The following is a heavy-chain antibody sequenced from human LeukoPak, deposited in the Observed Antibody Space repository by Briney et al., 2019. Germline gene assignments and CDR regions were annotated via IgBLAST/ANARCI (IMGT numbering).Heavy chain of an antibody. CDR3: TTDQYYDFWSGYYTRPDY. J-gene: IGHJ4*02. CDR1: GYTFSNAW. Sequence: GGSLRRSCAASGYTFSNAWMSWVRQAPGRGREWVGRIKSKTEGGTTDYAARVDGRLTISTEDTKNTIYLQMNSLKTEDTAVYYCTTDQYYDFWSGYYTRPDYWGQGTLFTVSS. D-gene: IGHD3-3*01. CDR2: IKSKTEGGTT. V-gene: IGHV3-15*01.